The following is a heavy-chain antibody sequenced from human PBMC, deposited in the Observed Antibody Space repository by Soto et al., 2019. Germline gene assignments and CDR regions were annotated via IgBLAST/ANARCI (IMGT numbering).Heavy chain of an antibody. CDR2: IIPMFRTT. J-gene: IGHJ3*01. D-gene: IGHD3-16*01. CDR1: GDTFDTYT. Sequence: QVQLVQSGTEVRKPGSSVNVSCQASGDTFDTYTFSWVRQAPGQGLQWMGEIIPMFRTTNYAPRFQGRLTLTADDSTRIVYMELNSLTFEDTAVYYCAGGDGGADAFDLWGQGTMIVVSS. CDR3: AGGDGGADAFDL. V-gene: IGHV1-69*12.